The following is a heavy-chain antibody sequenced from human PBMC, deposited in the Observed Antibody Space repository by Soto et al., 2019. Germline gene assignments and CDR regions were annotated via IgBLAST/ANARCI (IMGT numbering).Heavy chain of an antibody. D-gene: IGHD3-22*01. CDR1: GGSISRGDYF. Sequence: SETLSLTCTVSGGSISRGDYFWSWIRQPPGKGLEWIGYIYYSGSTYYNPSLKSRVTISVDTSKNQFSLKLSSVTAADTAVYYCARAGITMIVRVDGFVHCGHGRRFTDP. CDR2: IYYSGST. CDR3: ARAGITMIVRVDGFVHCGHGRRFTDP. J-gene: IGHJ5*02. V-gene: IGHV4-30-4*01.